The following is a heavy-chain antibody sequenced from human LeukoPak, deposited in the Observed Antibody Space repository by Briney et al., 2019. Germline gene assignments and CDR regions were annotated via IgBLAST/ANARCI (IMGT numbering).Heavy chain of an antibody. V-gene: IGHV4-34*01. CDR3: ARVTGDIVVVPAATNWFDP. J-gene: IGHJ5*02. Sequence: SETLSLTCAVYGGSFSGYYWSWIRQPPGKGLEWIGEINHSGSTNYNPSLKCRVTISVDTSKNQFSLKLSSVTAADTAVYYCARVTGDIVVVPAATNWFDPWGQGTLVTVSS. CDR2: INHSGST. D-gene: IGHD2-2*01. CDR1: GGSFSGYY.